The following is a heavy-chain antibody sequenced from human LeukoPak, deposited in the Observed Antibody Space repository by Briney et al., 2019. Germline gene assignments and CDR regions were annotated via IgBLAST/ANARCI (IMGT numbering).Heavy chain of an antibody. J-gene: IGHJ5*02. CDR2: IYHSGST. Sequence: SETLSLTCAVSGGSISSSNWWSWVRQPPGKGLEWIGEIYHSGSTNYNPSLKSRVTISVDTSKNQFSLKLSSVTAADTAVYYCARPYYYDSSGSPWGQGTLVTVSS. V-gene: IGHV4-4*02. CDR1: GGSISSSNW. D-gene: IGHD3-22*01. CDR3: ARPYYYDSSGSP.